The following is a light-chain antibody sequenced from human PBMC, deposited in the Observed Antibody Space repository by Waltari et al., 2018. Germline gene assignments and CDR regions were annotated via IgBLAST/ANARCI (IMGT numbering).Light chain of an antibody. Sequence: EVVLTQSPVTLSLSPGDRATLSCRASRSVGSYLAWYQQKPGQAPRLLIYDVSKRATGIPARFSGSGSGTDFTLTISSLEPEDFAFYYCQQRSNWPPALTFGGGTRVEIK. CDR1: RSVGSY. J-gene: IGKJ4*01. CDR2: DVS. CDR3: QQRSNWPPALT. V-gene: IGKV3-11*01.